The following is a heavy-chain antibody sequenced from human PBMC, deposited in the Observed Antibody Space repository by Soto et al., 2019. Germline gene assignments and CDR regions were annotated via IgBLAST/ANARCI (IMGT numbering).Heavy chain of an antibody. CDR2: IYPGDSDT. CDR1: GYSFTNYW. CDR3: ARGGDGSGWGAFNL. V-gene: IGHV5-51*01. Sequence: XDSLTISCKGSGYSFTNYWIALVRQMPGKGLEWMGIIYPGDSDTRYSPSFQGQVTISADKSISTAYLQWSSLKASDTAFYYCARGGDGSGWGAFNLWGQGTMVTVSS. D-gene: IGHD6-19*01. J-gene: IGHJ3*01.